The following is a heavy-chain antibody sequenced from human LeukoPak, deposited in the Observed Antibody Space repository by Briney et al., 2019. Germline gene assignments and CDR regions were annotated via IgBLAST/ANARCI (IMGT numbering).Heavy chain of an antibody. V-gene: IGHV1-69*13. Sequence: SVKVSCKASGGTFSSYAISWVRQAPGQGLEWMGGIIPIFGTANYAQKFQGRVTITADESTSTAYMELSSLRSEDTAVYYCARVLLVHGVASGMDVWGQGTTATVSS. CDR3: ARVLLVHGVASGMDV. CDR1: GGTFSSYA. J-gene: IGHJ6*02. CDR2: IIPIFGTA. D-gene: IGHD2-2*01.